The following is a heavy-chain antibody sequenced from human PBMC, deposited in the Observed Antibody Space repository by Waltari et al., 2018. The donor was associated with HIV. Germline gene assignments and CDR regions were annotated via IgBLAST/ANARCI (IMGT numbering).Heavy chain of an antibody. CDR1: GFNFSGYG. J-gene: IGHJ5*02. CDR2: IRYDGSSE. V-gene: IGHV3-30*02. Sequence: QVQLVESGGGVVQPGGSLRLSCVASGFNFSGYGMHWVRQGPGKGLKWVTFIRYDGSSESYLRSVKGRFTISRDNSKNIVYLQMNSLRPEDTAIYYCSKDLLTNIRGGAFDPWGQGTLVTVSS. CDR3: SKDLLTNIRGGAFDP. D-gene: IGHD3-10*01.